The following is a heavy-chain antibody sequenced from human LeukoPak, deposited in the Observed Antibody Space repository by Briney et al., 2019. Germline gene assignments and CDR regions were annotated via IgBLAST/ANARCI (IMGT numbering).Heavy chain of an antibody. CDR2: ISAYNGNT. V-gene: IGHV1-18*01. CDR3: ARGSRYQLLYWFDP. CDR1: GYTFTSYG. D-gene: IGHD2-2*01. J-gene: IGHJ5*02. Sequence: ASVKVSYKASGYTFTSYGISWVRQAPGQGLEWMGWISAYNGNTNYAQKLQGRVTMTTDTSTSTAYMELRSLRSDDTAVYYRARGSRYQLLYWFDPWGQGTLVTVSS.